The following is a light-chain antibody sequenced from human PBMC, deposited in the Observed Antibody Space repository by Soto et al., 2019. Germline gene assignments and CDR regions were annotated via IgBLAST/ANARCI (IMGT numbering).Light chain of an antibody. CDR2: GAS. V-gene: IGKV3-20*01. J-gene: IGKJ1*01. Sequence: EILLTQSPGTLSLSPGERATLSCRASQSVSNRYLAWYQQKPGQAPRLLIYGASSRAPGIPNRFSSSGSGTDFTLTISRLEPEDFAVYYCQQYGNSPQTFGQGTKVEIK. CDR3: QQYGNSPQT. CDR1: QSVSNRY.